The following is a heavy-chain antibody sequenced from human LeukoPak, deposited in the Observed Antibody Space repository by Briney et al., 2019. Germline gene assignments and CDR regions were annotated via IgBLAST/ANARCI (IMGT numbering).Heavy chain of an antibody. J-gene: IGHJ1*01. CDR2: ISYDGSNK. CDR1: GFTFSSYV. D-gene: IGHD5-24*01. V-gene: IGHV3-30*04. Sequence: PGGSLRLSCAASGFTFSSYVMHWVRQAPGKGLEWVAVISYDGSNKYYADSVKGRFTISRDNSKNTLYLQMNSLRAEDTAVYYCARGGARYGYKRDTFQHWGQGTLVTVSS. CDR3: ARGGARYGYKRDTFQH.